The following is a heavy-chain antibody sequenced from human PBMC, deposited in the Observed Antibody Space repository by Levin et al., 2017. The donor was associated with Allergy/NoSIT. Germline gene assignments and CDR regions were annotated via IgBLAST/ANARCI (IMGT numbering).Heavy chain of an antibody. J-gene: IGHJ4*02. CDR1: GFTFSSYS. CDR2: IRPDNDIR. Sequence: GESLKISCAASGFTFSSYSMNWVRQAPGKGLEWISYIRPDNDIRSYADSVKGRFTISRDNARNSLYLQMNRLRAADTAVYYCARDHSWSSDSWGQGTLVTVSS. CDR3: ARDHSWSSDS. V-gene: IGHV3-48*04. D-gene: IGHD2-8*02.